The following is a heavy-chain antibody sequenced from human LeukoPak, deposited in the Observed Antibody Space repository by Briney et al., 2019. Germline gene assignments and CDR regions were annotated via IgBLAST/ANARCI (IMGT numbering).Heavy chain of an antibody. V-gene: IGHV1-46*01. CDR2: INPAGTNT. CDR1: GYTFTSYA. Sequence: ASVNVSCKASGYTFTSYAMKWVRQAPGQELAWVGLINPAGTNTLYEQKFQGRVTMTRDMSTTTDYMELSSLTSEDTAVYYCARDNSVGDIAWWFDPWGQGTLVTVSS. CDR3: ARDNSVGDIAWWFDP. J-gene: IGHJ5*02. D-gene: IGHD3-16*02.